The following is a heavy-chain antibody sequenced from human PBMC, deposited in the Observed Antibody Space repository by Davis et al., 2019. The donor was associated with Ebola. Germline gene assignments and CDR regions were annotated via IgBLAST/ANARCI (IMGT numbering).Heavy chain of an antibody. J-gene: IGHJ6*02. CDR3: ASSIDYGGNVFYYYYYGMDV. Sequence: GSLRLSCAASGFTFSSYSMNWVRQPPGKGLEWIGSIYYSGSTYYNPSLKSRVTISVDTSKNQFSLKLSSVTAADTAVYYCASSIDYGGNVFYYYYYGMDVWGQGTTVTVSS. V-gene: IGHV4-39*01. CDR2: IYYSGST. D-gene: IGHD4-23*01. CDR1: GFTFSSYSMN.